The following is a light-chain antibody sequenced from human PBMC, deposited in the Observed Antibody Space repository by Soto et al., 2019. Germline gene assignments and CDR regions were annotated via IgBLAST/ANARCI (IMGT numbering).Light chain of an antibody. CDR3: SSYAGSNDLGV. V-gene: IGLV2-8*01. CDR1: SSDVGSHNY. CDR2: EVS. Sequence: QSALTQPPSASGSPGQSVSISCTGTSSDVGSHNYVSWYQQNPGKAPELMIYEVSKRPSGVSDRFSGSKSGNTASLTVSGLQAEDEADYYCSSYAGSNDLGVFGGGTKLTVL. J-gene: IGLJ2*01.